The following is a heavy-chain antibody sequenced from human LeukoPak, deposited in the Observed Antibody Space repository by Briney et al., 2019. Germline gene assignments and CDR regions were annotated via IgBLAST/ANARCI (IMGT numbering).Heavy chain of an antibody. D-gene: IGHD4-17*01. V-gene: IGHV4-59*11. J-gene: IGHJ3*02. CDR3: ARDLVTVTKGFDI. CDR1: ADSFSNHY. CDR2: ISYIGST. Sequence: SETLSLTCAVSADSFSNHYWTWIRQAPGKGLEWIGYISYIGSTNYNPSLKSRVTISIDTSKNQFSLKLSSVTAADTAVYYCARDLVTVTKGFDIWGQGTMVSVSS.